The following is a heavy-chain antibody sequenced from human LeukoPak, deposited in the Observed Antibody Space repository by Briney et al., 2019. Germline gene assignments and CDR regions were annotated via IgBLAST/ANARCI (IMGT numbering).Heavy chain of an antibody. CDR1: GGSISSGGYS. D-gene: IGHD3-10*01. Sequence: PSETLSLTCAVSGGSISSGGYSWSWIRQPPGKGLEWIGYIYHSGSTYYNPSLKSRVTISVDRSKNQFSLKLSSVTAADTAVYYCARVGYGFGDDRVDAFDIWGQGTMVTVSS. CDR3: ARVGYGFGDDRVDAFDI. V-gene: IGHV4-30-2*01. CDR2: IYHSGST. J-gene: IGHJ3*02.